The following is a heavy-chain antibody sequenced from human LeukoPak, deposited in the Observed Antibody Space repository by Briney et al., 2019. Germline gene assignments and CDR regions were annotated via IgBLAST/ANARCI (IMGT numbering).Heavy chain of an antibody. J-gene: IGHJ4*02. CDR3: ARGGIVVVPAAYSKFDY. V-gene: IGHV4-34*01. Sequence: SETLSLTCAVYGGSFSGYYWSWIRQPPGKGLEWVGEINHSGSTNYNPSLKSPLTISVDPSKHQFSLKLSSVPAADTAVYYCARGGIVVVPAAYSKFDYWGQGTLVTVSS. CDR2: INHSGST. D-gene: IGHD2-2*01. CDR1: GGSFSGYY.